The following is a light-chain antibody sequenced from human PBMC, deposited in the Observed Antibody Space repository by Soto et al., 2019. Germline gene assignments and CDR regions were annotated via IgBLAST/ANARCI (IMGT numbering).Light chain of an antibody. CDR2: ATS. CDR1: QGIGHD. CDR3: LQDYNYPPT. V-gene: IGKV1-6*01. Sequence: AIQMTQSPSSLSASVGARVTITCRASQGIGHDLAWYQQKAGKAPELLIYATSTLQSGVPSRFSGSISGTDFTLTISSLQPEDFATYYCLQDYNYPPTFGPGTKVEIK. J-gene: IGKJ1*01.